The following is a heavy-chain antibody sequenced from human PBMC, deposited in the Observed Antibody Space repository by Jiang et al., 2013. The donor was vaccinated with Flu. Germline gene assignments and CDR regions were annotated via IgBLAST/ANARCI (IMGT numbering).Heavy chain of an antibody. V-gene: IGHV1-69*01. Sequence: GGTFSSYAISWVRQAPGQGLEWMGGIIPIFGTANYAQKFQGRVTITADESTSTAYMELSSLRSEDTAVYYCARDPGIAVAGGGYWGQGTLVTVSS. CDR1: GGTFSSYA. J-gene: IGHJ4*02. CDR3: ARDPGIAVAGGGY. CDR2: IIPIFGTA. D-gene: IGHD6-19*01.